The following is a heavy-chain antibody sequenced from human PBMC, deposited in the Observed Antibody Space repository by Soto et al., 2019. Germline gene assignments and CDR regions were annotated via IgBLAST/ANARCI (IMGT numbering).Heavy chain of an antibody. CDR2: IYYSGST. CDR3: ARLMYSSGTTKEDFDY. J-gene: IGHJ4*02. D-gene: IGHD6-19*01. V-gene: IGHV4-39*01. CDR1: GGSISSSSYY. Sequence: QLQLQESGPGLVKPSETLSLTCTVSGGSISSSSYYWGWIRQPPGKGLEWIGSIYYSGSTYYNPSLKSRVTISVDTSKNQFSLKLSSVTAADTAVYYCARLMYSSGTTKEDFDYWGQGTLVTVSS.